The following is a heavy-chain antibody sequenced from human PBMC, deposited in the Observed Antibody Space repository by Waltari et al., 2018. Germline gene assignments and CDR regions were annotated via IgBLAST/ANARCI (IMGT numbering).Heavy chain of an antibody. J-gene: IGHJ6*02. CDR1: GFTFSSND. V-gene: IGHV3-23*03. CDR2: RIYSGGST. D-gene: IGHD3-10*01. Sequence: EVQLLESGGGLAQPGGSLRLSCEASGFTFSSNDMTWVRQAPGKGLEWVSRIYSGGSTNYADSVKGRFTVSRDNSKNTLYLQMSNLRGEDTAVYYCARGNTKYGMDVWGQGTTVTVSS. CDR3: ARGNTKYGMDV.